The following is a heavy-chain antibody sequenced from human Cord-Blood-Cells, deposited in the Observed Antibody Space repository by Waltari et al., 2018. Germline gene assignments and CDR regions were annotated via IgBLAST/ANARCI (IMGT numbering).Heavy chain of an antibody. D-gene: IGHD2-2*02. V-gene: IGHV3-23*01. CDR3: AKVGGVPAAILIHFDY. J-gene: IGHJ4*02. CDR2: ISGCGGST. CDR1: GFTFSSYA. Sequence: EVQLLESGGGLVQPGGSLRLSCAASGFTFSSYAMSWVRQAPGKGLEGVSAISGCGGSTYYADSVKGRFTISRDNAKNTLYLQMNSLRAEDTAVYYCAKVGGVPAAILIHFDYWGQGTLVTVSS.